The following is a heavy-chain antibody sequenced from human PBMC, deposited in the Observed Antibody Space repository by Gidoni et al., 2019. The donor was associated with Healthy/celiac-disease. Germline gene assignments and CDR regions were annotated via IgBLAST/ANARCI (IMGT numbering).Heavy chain of an antibody. CDR3: ARDSNKGGMDV. Sequence: QVQLVESGGGSVQPGRSLRLSCAASVFTFSSYGMHLVRQAPGKGLEWVAVRWYDGSNKYYAGSVKGRFTISRDNSKNTLYLQMNSLRAEDTAVYYCARDSNKGGMDVWGQGTTVTVSS. CDR2: RWYDGSNK. CDR1: VFTFSSYG. V-gene: IGHV3-33*01. J-gene: IGHJ6*02.